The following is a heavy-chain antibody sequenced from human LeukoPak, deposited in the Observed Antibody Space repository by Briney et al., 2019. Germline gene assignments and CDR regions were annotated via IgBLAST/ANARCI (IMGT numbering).Heavy chain of an antibody. D-gene: IGHD3-9*01. CDR2: IIPIFGTA. V-gene: IGHV1-69*05. CDR1: GGTFSSYA. CDR3: ARSLYYDILTGPVRGGSYFDY. J-gene: IGHJ4*02. Sequence: GSSVKVSCKASGGTFSSYAISWVRQAPGQGLEWMGRIIPIFGTANYAQEFQGRVTITTDESTSTAYMELSSLRSEDTAVYYCARSLYYDILTGPVRGGSYFDYWGQGTLVTVSS.